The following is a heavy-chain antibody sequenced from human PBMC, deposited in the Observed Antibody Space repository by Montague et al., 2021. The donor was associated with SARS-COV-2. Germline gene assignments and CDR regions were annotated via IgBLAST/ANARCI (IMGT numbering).Heavy chain of an antibody. Sequence: SLRLSCAASGFTFSSYSMNLFRQAPGKGLEWVSSISRSRSYIYSSDSVKGRFTIYRDNAKNSLYLQMNSLRAEDTAVYYCASSRAAGTVYYYYGMDVWGQGTTVTVSS. CDR1: GFTFSSYS. CDR3: ASSRAAGTVYYYYGMDV. V-gene: IGHV3-21*01. CDR2: ISRSRSYI. J-gene: IGHJ6*02. D-gene: IGHD6-13*01.